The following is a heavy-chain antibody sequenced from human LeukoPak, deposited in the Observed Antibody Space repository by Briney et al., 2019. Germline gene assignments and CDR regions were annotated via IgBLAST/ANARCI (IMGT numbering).Heavy chain of an antibody. CDR3: ARVAIFGVVINAMDV. J-gene: IGHJ6*02. CDR1: DGSFTGYF. D-gene: IGHD3-3*01. CDR2: INHGGST. Sequence: SETLSLTCAISDGSFTGYFWNWVRQAPGKGLEWIGDINHGGSTNYNPSLRSRVTMSVDTSKNQFSLKLSSVTAADTAVYYCARVAIFGVVINAMDVWGQGITVTVSS. V-gene: IGHV4-34*01.